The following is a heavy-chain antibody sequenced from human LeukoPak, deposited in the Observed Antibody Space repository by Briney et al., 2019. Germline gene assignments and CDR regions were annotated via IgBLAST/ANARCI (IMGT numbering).Heavy chain of an antibody. CDR2: IKQDGSEK. Sequence: GGSLGLSCAASGFTFSNAWMTWVRQAPGKGLEWVANIKQDGSEKYYVDSVKGRFTISRDNAKSSLYLQMNSLRAEDTAVYYCAREEMATFALPFDYWGQGTLVTVSS. J-gene: IGHJ4*02. V-gene: IGHV3-7*01. CDR1: GFTFSNAW. CDR3: AREEMATFALPFDY. D-gene: IGHD5-24*01.